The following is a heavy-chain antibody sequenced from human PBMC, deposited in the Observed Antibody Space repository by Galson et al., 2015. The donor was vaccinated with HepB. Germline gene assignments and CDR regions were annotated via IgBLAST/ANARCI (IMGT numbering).Heavy chain of an antibody. CDR2: ISSSGSGI. J-gene: IGHJ4*02. V-gene: IGHV3-48*03. CDR1: GFTFSSYN. Sequence: SLRLSCAASGFTFSSYNMNWVRQAPGKGLEWVPYISSSGSGIYYADSVKGRFTVSRDNAKNSLYLQMNSLRAEDTAVYYCARECRSLDYWGQGTLVTGSS. CDR3: ARECRSLDY. D-gene: IGHD2-15*01.